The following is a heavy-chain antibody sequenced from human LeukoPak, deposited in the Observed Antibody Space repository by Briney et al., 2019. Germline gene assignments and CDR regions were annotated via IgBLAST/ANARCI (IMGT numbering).Heavy chain of an antibody. CDR3: TRDLPYGDYGGVFDY. J-gene: IGHJ4*02. CDR1: GFTFGDYA. CDR2: IRSKAYGGTT. D-gene: IGHD4-17*01. Sequence: QPGRSLRLSCTASGFTFGDYAMSWVRQAPGKGLEWVGFIRSKAYGGTTEYAASVKGRFTISRDDSKSIAYLQINSLKTEDTAVYYCTRDLPYGDYGGVFDYWGQGTLVTVSS. V-gene: IGHV3-49*04.